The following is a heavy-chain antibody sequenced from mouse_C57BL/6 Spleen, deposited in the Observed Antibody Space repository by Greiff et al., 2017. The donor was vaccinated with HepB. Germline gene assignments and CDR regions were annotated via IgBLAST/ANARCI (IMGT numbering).Heavy chain of an antibody. CDR3: AREVGIYDGYYPYFDY. J-gene: IGHJ2*01. Sequence: DVKLQESGPGLVKPSQSLSLTCSVTGYSITSGYYWNWIRQFPGNKLEWMGYISYDGSNNYNPSLKNRISITRDTSKNQFFLKLNSVTTEDTATYYCAREVGIYDGYYPYFDYWGQGTTLTVSS. CDR2: ISYDGSN. CDR1: GYSITSGYY. V-gene: IGHV3-6*01. D-gene: IGHD2-3*01.